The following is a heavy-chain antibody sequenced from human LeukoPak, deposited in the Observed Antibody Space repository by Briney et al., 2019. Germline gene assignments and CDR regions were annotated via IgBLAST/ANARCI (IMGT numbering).Heavy chain of an antibody. CDR2: ISYDGSNK. D-gene: IGHD6-13*01. Sequence: GGSLGLSCAASGFTFSNYAMHWVRQAPGKGLEWVAVISYDGSNKYYADSVKGRFSISRDNYRNTLYLQMNSLRVEDTALYYCASGEQQLVLAAFDVWGQGTMVTVSS. J-gene: IGHJ3*01. V-gene: IGHV3-30-3*01. CDR1: GFTFSNYA. CDR3: ASGEQQLVLAAFDV.